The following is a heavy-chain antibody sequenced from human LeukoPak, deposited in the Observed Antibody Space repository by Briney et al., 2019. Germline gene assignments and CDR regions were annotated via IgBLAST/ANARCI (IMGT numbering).Heavy chain of an antibody. Sequence: SETLSLTCTVSGGSISSYYWSWIRQPPGKGLGWIGYIYYSGSTNYNPSLKSRVTISVDTSKNQFSLKLSSVTAADTAVYYCARYEQWLAFDYWGQGTLVTVSS. CDR3: ARYEQWLAFDY. V-gene: IGHV4-59*08. CDR2: IYYSGST. J-gene: IGHJ4*02. D-gene: IGHD6-19*01. CDR1: GGSISSYY.